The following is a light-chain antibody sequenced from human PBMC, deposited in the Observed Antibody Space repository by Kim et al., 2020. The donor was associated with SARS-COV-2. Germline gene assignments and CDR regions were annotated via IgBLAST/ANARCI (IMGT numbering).Light chain of an antibody. CDR3: QAWDSSTVV. V-gene: IGLV3-1*01. Sequence: SYELTQPPSVSVSPGQTASITCSGDKLGEKYACWYQQRPGQSPVLLIYQDTKRPSGIPERFSGSNSGNTATLIISGTQAMDEADYYCQAWDSSTVVFGGG. CDR2: QDT. CDR1: KLGEKY. J-gene: IGLJ2*01.